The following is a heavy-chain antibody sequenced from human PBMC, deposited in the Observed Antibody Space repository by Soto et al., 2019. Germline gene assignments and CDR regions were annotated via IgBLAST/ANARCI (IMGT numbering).Heavy chain of an antibody. J-gene: IGHJ4*02. V-gene: IGHV3-74*01. CDR1: GFTLSSRW. CDR3: ARDQDTYGQAVFDS. D-gene: IGHD2-15*01. CDR2: IKTDGTST. Sequence: EVQLVESGGGLVQPGGSLRLSCAASGFTLSSRWMHWVRQAPGKGLVWVSRIKTDGTSTSYADSVKGRFTISRDNAXNTLYLQMHSLRAEDTGMYYCARDQDTYGQAVFDSWGQGTLVTVSS.